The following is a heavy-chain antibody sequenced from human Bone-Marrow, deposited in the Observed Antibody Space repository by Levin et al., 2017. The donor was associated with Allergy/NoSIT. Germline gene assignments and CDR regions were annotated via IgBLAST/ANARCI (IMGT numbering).Heavy chain of an antibody. Sequence: GGSLRLSCAASGFTFSAFGMHWVRQAPGRGLEWVAVIWYDVSHKFYADSVKGRFTISRDNSKNTLYLQMNSLRAVDTAVYYCTRDRGEWGQFYFDYWGHGILVTVSS. D-gene: IGHD1-26*01. V-gene: IGHV3-33*01. J-gene: IGHJ4*01. CDR2: IWYDVSHK. CDR3: TRDRGEWGQFYFDY. CDR1: GFTFSAFG.